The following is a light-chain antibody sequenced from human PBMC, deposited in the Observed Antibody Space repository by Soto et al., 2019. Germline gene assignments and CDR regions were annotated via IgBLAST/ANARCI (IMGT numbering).Light chain of an antibody. V-gene: IGLV1-40*01. CDR2: GSN. CDR1: SSNIGMGYE. Sequence: QSVLTQPPSVSGAPGQRVTISCTGSSSNIGMGYEVHWYQLLPGTAPKLLVYGSNNRPSGVSDRFSGSKSGASASLAITGLQTEDEADYYCCSYAGSYTLVFGGGTKLTVL. CDR3: CSYAGSYTLV. J-gene: IGLJ2*01.